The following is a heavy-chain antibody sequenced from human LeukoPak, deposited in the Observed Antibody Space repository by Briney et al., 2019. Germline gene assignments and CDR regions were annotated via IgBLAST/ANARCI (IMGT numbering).Heavy chain of an antibody. D-gene: IGHD1-26*01. V-gene: IGHV4-59*12. CDR2: INYSGST. Sequence: PSETLSLTCTVSGGSISSYYWTWIRQPPGKGLEWIGSINYSGSTYYNPPLKSRVTMSVDTSKNQLSLKLSSVTAADTAVYYCARVSDLGDWYFDLWGRGTLVTVSS. CDR1: GGSISSYY. CDR3: ARVSDLGDWYFDL. J-gene: IGHJ2*01.